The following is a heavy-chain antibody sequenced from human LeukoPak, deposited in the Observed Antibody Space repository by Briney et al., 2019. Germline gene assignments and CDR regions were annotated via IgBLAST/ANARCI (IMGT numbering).Heavy chain of an antibody. CDR3: ARDRRSSYCSSTSCYGAFDY. J-gene: IGHJ4*02. D-gene: IGHD2-2*01. CDR1: GFTFSSYA. Sequence: GGSLRLSCAASGFTFSSYAMSWVRQAPGKGLEWVSVIYSGGSTYYADSVKGRFTISKDNSKNTLYLQMNSLRAEDTAVYYCARDRRSSYCSSTSCYGAFDYWGQGTLVTVSS. CDR2: IYSGGST. V-gene: IGHV3-66*01.